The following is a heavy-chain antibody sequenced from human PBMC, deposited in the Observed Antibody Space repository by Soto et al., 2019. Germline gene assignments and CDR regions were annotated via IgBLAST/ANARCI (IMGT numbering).Heavy chain of an antibody. D-gene: IGHD5-18*01. V-gene: IGHV1-58*01. CDR1: GFNFISSA. J-gene: IGHJ5*02. CDR3: AREGDSHAFRGFDL. CDR2: IVVGSGNT. Sequence: SVKVSWKASGFNFISSAVQWVRQARGQRPEWIGWIVVGSGNTKYAQKFQERVTITRDMSTSTAYMELRSLSSDDSAIYSCAREGDSHAFRGFDLWGQGTPVTVSS.